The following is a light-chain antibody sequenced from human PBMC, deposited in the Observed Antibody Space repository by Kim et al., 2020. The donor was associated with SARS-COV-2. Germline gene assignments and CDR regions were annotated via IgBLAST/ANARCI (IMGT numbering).Light chain of an antibody. CDR1: QGINNY. V-gene: IGKV1-27*01. CDR3: QKYSSGPRT. Sequence: ASVGDRVTFTCRASQGINNYLAWYQQKPGKVPKLLIYSASTLQSGVPSRFSGSGSGTDFTLVISSLQPEDVATYYCQKYSSGPRTFGQGTKVDIK. CDR2: SAS. J-gene: IGKJ1*01.